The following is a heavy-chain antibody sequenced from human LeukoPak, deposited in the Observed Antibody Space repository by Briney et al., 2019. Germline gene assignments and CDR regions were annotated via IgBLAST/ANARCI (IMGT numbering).Heavy chain of an antibody. CDR3: ARDPEGSSGSIST. D-gene: IGHD3-22*01. CDR1: VYTLTGYY. Sequence: ASVNVSCKASVYTLTGYYMHWVRQAPGQGLEWMGWINPKGGGTNYAQKLQGRVTMTTDTSTSTAYMELRSLRSDDTAVYYCARDPEGSSGSISTWGQGTLVTVSS. V-gene: IGHV1-2*02. J-gene: IGHJ5*02. CDR2: INPKGGGT.